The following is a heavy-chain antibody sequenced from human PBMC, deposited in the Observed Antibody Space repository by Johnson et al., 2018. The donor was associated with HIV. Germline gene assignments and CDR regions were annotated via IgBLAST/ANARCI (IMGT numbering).Heavy chain of an antibody. V-gene: IGHV3-15*01. D-gene: IGHD3-16*01. CDR3: TRGVNSEGGSI. CDR1: GFTVSNNY. CDR2: IKRETDGGTR. J-gene: IGHJ3*02. Sequence: VQLVESGGGLVQPGGSLRLSCAASGFTVSNNYMNWVRQAPGKGLEWVGRIKRETDGGTRDYAAPVKGRFSISRDDSKNTLYLQMNSLKTDDTAVYYCTRGVNSEGGSIWGQGTMVTVSS.